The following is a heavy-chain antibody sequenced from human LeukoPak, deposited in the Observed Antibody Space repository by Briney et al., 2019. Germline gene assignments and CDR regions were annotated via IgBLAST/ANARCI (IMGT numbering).Heavy chain of an antibody. Sequence: PGGSLRLSCAASGFIFSSYWMSWVRQAPGKGLEWGANIKQDGSDKYYVHSLKGRFTISRDNAKNSLYLQVNSLRAEDTAVYFCARWALSTVDYYFDYWGQGTLVTGSS. D-gene: IGHD4-17*01. CDR3: ARWALSTVDYYFDY. CDR1: GFIFSSYW. J-gene: IGHJ4*02. V-gene: IGHV3-7*04. CDR2: IKQDGSDK.